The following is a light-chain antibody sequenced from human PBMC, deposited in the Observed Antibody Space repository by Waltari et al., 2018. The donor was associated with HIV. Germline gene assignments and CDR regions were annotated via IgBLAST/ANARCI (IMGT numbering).Light chain of an antibody. CDR2: ENY. J-gene: IGLJ2*01. Sequence: QSVLTQPPSVSAAPGPKVNISCSGSSSNIGNNYVSWYQNLPGTAPKLLISENYKRPSGIPDRFSGSKSGTSATLGITGLQPGDEADYYCGTWDSSLSAGVFGGGTKLTVL. CDR1: SSNIGNNY. CDR3: GTWDSSLSAGV. V-gene: IGLV1-51*02.